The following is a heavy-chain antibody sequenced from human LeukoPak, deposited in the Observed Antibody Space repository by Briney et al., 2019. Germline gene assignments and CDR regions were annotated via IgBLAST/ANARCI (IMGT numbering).Heavy chain of an antibody. Sequence: KPSEPLSLTCTFSGGSISSYYWSWIRQPPGKGLELIRYIYYSGSTNYNPSLKSRVTISVDTSKNQFSLKLSSVTAADTAVYYCARVSGSSWSAEYFQHWGQGTLVTVSS. D-gene: IGHD6-13*01. CDR1: GGSISSYY. CDR3: ARVSGSSWSAEYFQH. CDR2: IYYSGST. J-gene: IGHJ1*01. V-gene: IGHV4-59*01.